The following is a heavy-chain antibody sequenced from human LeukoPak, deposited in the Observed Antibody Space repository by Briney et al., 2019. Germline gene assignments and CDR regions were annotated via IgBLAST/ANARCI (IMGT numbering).Heavy chain of an antibody. D-gene: IGHD3-22*01. CDR1: GFTFSSYS. CDR3: ARDDWSVDSSGYYRFDY. V-gene: IGHV3-21*01. Sequence: GGSLRLSCAASGFTFSSYSMNWVRQAPGKGLEWVSSISSSSSYIYYADSVKGRFTISRDNAKNSLYLQMNSLRAEDTAVYYCARDDWSVDSSGYYRFDYWGQGTLVTVSS. CDR2: ISSSSSYI. J-gene: IGHJ4*02.